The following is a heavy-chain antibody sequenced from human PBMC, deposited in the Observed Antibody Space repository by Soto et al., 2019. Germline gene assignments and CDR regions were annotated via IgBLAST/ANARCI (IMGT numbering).Heavy chain of an antibody. V-gene: IGHV4-59*01. CDR3: ARSGVMITFGGVIGYFDY. CDR2: IYYSGST. D-gene: IGHD3-16*02. Sequence: SETLSLTCTVSGGSISSYYWSWIRQPPGKGLEWIGYIYYSGSTNYNPSLKSRVTISGDTSKNQFSLKLSSVTAADTAVYYCARSGVMITFGGVIGYFDYWGQGTLVTVSS. J-gene: IGHJ4*02. CDR1: GGSISSYY.